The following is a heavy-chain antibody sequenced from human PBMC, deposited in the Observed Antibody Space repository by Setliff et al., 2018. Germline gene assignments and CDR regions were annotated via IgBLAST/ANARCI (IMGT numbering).Heavy chain of an antibody. CDR1: GGIFNSFS. V-gene: IGHV1-69*06. Sequence: SVKVSCKASGGIFNSFSITWVRQAPGQGLEWMGRIIPLFETTNYVEKFQGRVTITADRSTSTAYMELSRLTSEDTAVYYCALEYSNSSPTVYYYMDVWGKGTKVTVSS. J-gene: IGHJ6*03. CDR3: ALEYSNSSPTVYYYMDV. D-gene: IGHD6-6*01. CDR2: IIPLFETT.